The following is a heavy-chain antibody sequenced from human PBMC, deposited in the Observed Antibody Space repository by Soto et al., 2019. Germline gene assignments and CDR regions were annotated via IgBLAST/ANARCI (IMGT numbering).Heavy chain of an antibody. D-gene: IGHD5-18*01. Sequence: PSETLSLTCTVSGGSISSYYWGWIRQPPGKGLEWIGYIYYSGSTNYNPSLKSRVTISVDTSKNQFSLKLSSVTAADTAVYYCARGYGYSYGYVGYWGQGTLVTVSS. CDR2: IYYSGST. CDR1: GGSISSYY. J-gene: IGHJ4*02. CDR3: ARGYGYSYGYVGY. V-gene: IGHV4-59*01.